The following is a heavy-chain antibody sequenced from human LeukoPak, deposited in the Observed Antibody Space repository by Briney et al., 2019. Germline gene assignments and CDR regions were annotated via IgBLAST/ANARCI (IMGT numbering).Heavy chain of an antibody. V-gene: IGHV3-30*04. D-gene: IGHD3-10*01. CDR2: ISYDGSNK. CDR1: GFTFSSYA. J-gene: IGHJ3*02. CDR3: ARGVWFGESIDAFDI. Sequence: GGSLRLSCAASGFTFSSYAMHWVRQAPGKGLEWVAVISYDGSNKYYADSVKGRFTISRDNSKDTLYLQMNSLRAEDTAVYYCARGVWFGESIDAFDIWGQGTMVTVSS.